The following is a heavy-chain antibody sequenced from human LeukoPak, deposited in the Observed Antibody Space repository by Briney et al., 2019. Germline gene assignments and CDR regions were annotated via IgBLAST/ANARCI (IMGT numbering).Heavy chain of an antibody. V-gene: IGHV3-30-3*01. Sequence: PGGSLRLSCAASGFTFSSYAMHRVRQAPGKGLEWVAVISYDGSNKYYADSVKGRFTISRDNSKNTLYLQMNSLRAEDTAVYYCASLDYGDLSYWGQGTLVTVSS. CDR3: ASLDYGDLSY. J-gene: IGHJ4*02. D-gene: IGHD4-17*01. CDR1: GFTFSSYA. CDR2: ISYDGSNK.